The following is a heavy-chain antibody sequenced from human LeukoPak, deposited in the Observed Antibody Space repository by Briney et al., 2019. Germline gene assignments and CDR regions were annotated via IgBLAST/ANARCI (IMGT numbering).Heavy chain of an antibody. CDR2: ISYDGSNK. J-gene: IGHJ4*02. V-gene: IGHV3-30*03. D-gene: IGHD4-23*01. CDR1: GFTFSTYG. Sequence: PGGSLRLSCAASGFTFSTYGMHWVRQAPGKGLEWVAVISYDGSNKYYADSVKGRFTISRDNSKNTLYLQMNSLRAEDTAVYYCASERWSHFDYWGQGTLVTVSS. CDR3: ASERWSHFDY.